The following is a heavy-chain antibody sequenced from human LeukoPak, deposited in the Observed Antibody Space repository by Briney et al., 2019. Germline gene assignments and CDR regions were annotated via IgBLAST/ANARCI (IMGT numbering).Heavy chain of an antibody. CDR1: GGSISSSSYY. CDR3: ARVDPGYYFDY. CDR2: IYYSGST. D-gene: IGHD1-14*01. V-gene: IGHV4-39*01. J-gene: IGHJ4*02. Sequence: PSETLSLTCTVSGGSISSSSYYWGWIRQPPGKGLEWIGSIYYSGSTYYNPSLKSRVTISVDTSKNQFSLKPSSVTAADTAVYYCARVDPGYYFDYWGQGTLVTVSS.